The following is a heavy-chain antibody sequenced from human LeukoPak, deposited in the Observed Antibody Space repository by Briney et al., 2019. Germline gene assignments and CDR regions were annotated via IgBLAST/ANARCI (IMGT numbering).Heavy chain of an antibody. CDR1: GGSFSGYY. CDR2: INHSGST. V-gene: IGHV4-34*01. J-gene: IGHJ4*02. Sequence: PSETLSLTCAVYGGSFSGYYWSWIRQPPGKGLEWIGEINHSGSTNYNPSLKSRVTISVDTSKNQFSLKLSSVTAADTAVYYCASLTYGDYVRYSDYWGQGTLVTVSS. CDR3: ASLTYGDYVRYSDY. D-gene: IGHD4-17*01.